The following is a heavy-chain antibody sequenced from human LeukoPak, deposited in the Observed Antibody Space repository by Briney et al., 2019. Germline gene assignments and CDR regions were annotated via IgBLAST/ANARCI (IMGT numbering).Heavy chain of an antibody. Sequence: GGSLRLSCAASGFNLSAYSMNWVRQAPGKGLEWVSYISRSSDAIYDADSVKGRFTISRDNAKNLLFLQMSSLGVEDTALYYCARGDSDHYITLDYWGQGTLVTVSS. CDR2: ISRSSDAI. V-gene: IGHV3-48*01. CDR3: ARGDSDHYITLDY. D-gene: IGHD4-17*01. J-gene: IGHJ4*02. CDR1: GFNLSAYS.